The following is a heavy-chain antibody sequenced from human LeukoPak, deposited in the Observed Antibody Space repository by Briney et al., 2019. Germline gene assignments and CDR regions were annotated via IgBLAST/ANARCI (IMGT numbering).Heavy chain of an antibody. CDR3: ARRTTYYDFWSGYYTEFSCNWFDP. CDR1: GYTFTSYD. J-gene: IGHJ5*02. V-gene: IGHV1-8*01. D-gene: IGHD3-3*01. CDR2: MNPNSGNT. Sequence: ASVKVSCKASGYTFTSYDINWVRQATGQGLEWMGWMNPNSGNTGYAQKFQGRVTMTRNTSISTAYMELSSLRSEDTAVYYCARRTTYYDFWSGYYTEFSCNWFDPWGQGTLVTVSS.